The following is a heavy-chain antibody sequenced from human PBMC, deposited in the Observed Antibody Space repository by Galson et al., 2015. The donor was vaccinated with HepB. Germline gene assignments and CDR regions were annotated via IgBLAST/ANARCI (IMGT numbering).Heavy chain of an antibody. J-gene: IGHJ5*02. CDR3: ARGALVVAVGATQNNWFDP. CDR2: ISPHNRYT. D-gene: IGHD2-15*01. Sequence: QSGAEVKKPGASVKVSCKASGYTFSSYSITWVRQAPGQGLEWVGWISPHNRYTKYAQNLQGRVTMTTDTSTSTAYMELRSLRSDDTAVYYCARGALVVAVGATQNNWFDPWGRGTRVTVSS. V-gene: IGHV1-18*01. CDR1: GYTFSSYS.